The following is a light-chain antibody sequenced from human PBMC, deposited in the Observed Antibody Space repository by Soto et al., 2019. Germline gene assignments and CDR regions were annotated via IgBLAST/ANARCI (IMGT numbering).Light chain of an antibody. V-gene: IGKV1-39*01. J-gene: IGKJ1*01. CDR2: ATS. CDR1: QGIKTH. CDR3: QQSHTTPRT. Sequence: DIQMTQSPSSLSASVGDRVTITCRASQGIKTHLNWYQQKAGEAPRVLIYATSSLQSGVPSRFSGSGSGTEFTLTITNVHPEDCAVYYCQQSHTTPRTFGQGTKVDIK.